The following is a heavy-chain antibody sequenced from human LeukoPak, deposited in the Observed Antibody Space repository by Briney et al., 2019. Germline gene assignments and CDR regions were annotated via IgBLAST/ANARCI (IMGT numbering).Heavy chain of an antibody. J-gene: IGHJ4*02. D-gene: IGHD6-13*01. CDR2: INWNGGST. CDR1: GFTFDDYG. CDR3: ARQYIAAAGIIFDY. V-gene: IGHV3-20*04. Sequence: GGSLRLSCAASGFTFDDYGMSWVRQAPGKGLEWVSGINWNGGSTGYADSVKGRFTISRDNAKNSLYLQMSSLRAEDTALYYCARQYIAAAGIIFDYWGQGTLVTVSS.